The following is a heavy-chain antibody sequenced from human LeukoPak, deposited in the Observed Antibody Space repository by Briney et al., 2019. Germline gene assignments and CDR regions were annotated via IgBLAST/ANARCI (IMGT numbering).Heavy chain of an antibody. J-gene: IGHJ4*02. V-gene: IGHV2-5*02. CDR1: GFSLYSSGVG. CDR2: IYWDDDK. D-gene: IGHD1/OR15-1a*01. Sequence: SGPTLVNPTQTLTLTCTFSGFSLYSSGVGVGWIRQPPGKALEWLAVIYWDDDKRYNPSLRSRLTMSKDASKRQVFLVMTNMDPVDTATYYCAHRRPGHLTGWDNPYFDNWAPGTLVTVSS. CDR3: AHRRPGHLTGWDNPYFDN.